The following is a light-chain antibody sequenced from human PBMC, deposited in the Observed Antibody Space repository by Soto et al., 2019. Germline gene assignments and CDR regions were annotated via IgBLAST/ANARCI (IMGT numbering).Light chain of an antibody. CDR2: LNSDGSH. Sequence: QPVLTQSPSASASLGASVKLTCTLSSGHSSYAIAWHQQQPEKGPRYLMKLNSDGSHSKGDGIPDRFSGSSSGAERYLTISSLHSEDEADYYCQTWGTGILVFGGGTKLTVL. CDR1: SGHSSYA. CDR3: QTWGTGILV. V-gene: IGLV4-69*01. J-gene: IGLJ2*01.